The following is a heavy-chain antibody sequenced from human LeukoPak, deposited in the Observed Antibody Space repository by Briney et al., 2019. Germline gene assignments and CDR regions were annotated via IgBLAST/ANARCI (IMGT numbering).Heavy chain of an antibody. CDR1: EFTFSSYS. J-gene: IGHJ4*02. CDR2: ITNSGNSK. V-gene: IGHV3-48*01. CDR3: ARESIPNYYGSGKDY. Sequence: GGSLRLSCAASEFTFSSYSMNWVRQAPGKGLEWVSYITNSGNSKSYADSVKGRFTISRDNTKNSLYLQMNGLRAEDTAVYYCARESIPNYYGSGKDYWGQGTLVTVSS. D-gene: IGHD3-10*01.